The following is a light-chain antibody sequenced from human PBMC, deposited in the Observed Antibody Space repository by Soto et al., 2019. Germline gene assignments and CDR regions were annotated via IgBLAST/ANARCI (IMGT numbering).Light chain of an antibody. Sequence: QSAMTQPASVSASPGQSIAISCTGTSSDVGGYNYVSWYQQHPGRAPKLIIYEVSNRPSGVSDRFSGSKSGNTASLTISGLKPADEADYYCSSYTSSTTPIYGGGTKLTVL. CDR1: SSDVGGYNY. CDR2: EVS. CDR3: SSYTSSTTPI. J-gene: IGLJ2*01. V-gene: IGLV2-14*01.